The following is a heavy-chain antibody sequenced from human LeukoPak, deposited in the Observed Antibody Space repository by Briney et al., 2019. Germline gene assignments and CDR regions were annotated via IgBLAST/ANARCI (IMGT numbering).Heavy chain of an antibody. CDR2: IYSGGST. CDR1: GXTFSSGT. J-gene: IGHJ4*02. V-gene: IGHV3-66*01. Sequence: GGSLRLSCAASGXTFSSGTMNWVRQAPGKGLEWVSVIYSGGSTYYADSVKGRFTISGDNSKNTLYLQMNSLRAEDTAVYYCAREYYYGSGSNYYFDYWGQGTLVTVSS. CDR3: AREYYYGSGSNYYFDY. D-gene: IGHD3-10*01.